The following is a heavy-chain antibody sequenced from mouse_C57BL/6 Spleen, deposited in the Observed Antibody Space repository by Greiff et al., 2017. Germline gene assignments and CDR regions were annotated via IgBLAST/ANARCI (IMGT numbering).Heavy chain of an antibody. D-gene: IGHD1-3*01. CDR3: ARLESGLGVFDY. CDR1: GYTFTSYW. CDR2: IHPNSGST. Sequence: QVQLQQPGAELVKPGASVKLSCKASGYTFTSYWMHWVKQRPGQGLEWIGMIHPNSGSTNYNEKFKSKATLTVDKSSSTAYMQLSSLTSEDSAVYYCARLESGLGVFDYWGQGTTLTVSS. V-gene: IGHV1-64*01. J-gene: IGHJ2*01.